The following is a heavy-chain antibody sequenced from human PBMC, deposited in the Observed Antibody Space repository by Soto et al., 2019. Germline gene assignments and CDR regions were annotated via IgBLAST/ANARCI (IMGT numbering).Heavy chain of an antibody. J-gene: IGHJ6*02. CDR2: ISAHNGNT. V-gene: IGHV1-18*01. CDR1: GYTFTSYG. Sequence: ASVKVSCKASGYTFTSYGISWVRQAPGQGLEWMGWISAHNGNTNYAQKLQGRVTMTTDTSTSTAYMELRSLRSDDTAVYYCARVSFSYGSGSQHAYYYYGMDVWGQGTTVTVS. D-gene: IGHD3-10*01. CDR3: ARVSFSYGSGSQHAYYYYGMDV.